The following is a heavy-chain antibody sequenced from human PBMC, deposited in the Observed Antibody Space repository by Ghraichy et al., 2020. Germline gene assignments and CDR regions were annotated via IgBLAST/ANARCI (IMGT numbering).Heavy chain of an antibody. J-gene: IGHJ6*03. CDR2: ISSSSSYI. Sequence: GGSLRLSCAASGFTFSSYSMNWVRQAPGKGLEWVSSISSSSSYIYYADSVKGRFTISRDNAKNSLYLQMNSLRAEDTAVYYCARDVGLSTVTGNYYYYYYMDVWGKGTTVTVSS. CDR1: GFTFSSYS. CDR3: ARDVGLSTVTGNYYYYYYMDV. D-gene: IGHD4-17*01. V-gene: IGHV3-21*01.